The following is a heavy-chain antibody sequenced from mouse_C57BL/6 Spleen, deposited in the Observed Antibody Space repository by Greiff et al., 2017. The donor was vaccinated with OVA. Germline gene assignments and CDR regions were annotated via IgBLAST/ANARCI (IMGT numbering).Heavy chain of an antibody. V-gene: IGHV1-52*01. Sequence: QVQLQQPGAELVRPGSSVKLSCKASGYTFTSYWMHWVKQRPIQGLEWIGNIDPSDSETHYNQKFKDKATLTVDKSSSTAYMQLSSLTSEDSAVYYCAREGGGTDYFDYWGQGTTLTVSS. CDR3: AREGGGTDYFDY. CDR1: GYTFTSYW. J-gene: IGHJ2*01. D-gene: IGHD4-1*01. CDR2: IDPSDSET.